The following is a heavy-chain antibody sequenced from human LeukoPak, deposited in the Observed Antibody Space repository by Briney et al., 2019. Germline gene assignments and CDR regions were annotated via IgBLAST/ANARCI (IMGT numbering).Heavy chain of an antibody. Sequence: GASVTVSCKTSGYTFIDYYIHWVRQAPGQGPEWMGWINPNGGATSYGQRFRGRVTMTRDTSISTAYMELSRLTSDDTAVYYCARPAPPSIVGATGWFDPWGQGTLVTVSS. J-gene: IGHJ5*02. CDR3: ARPAPPSIVGATGWFDP. D-gene: IGHD1-26*01. CDR1: GYTFIDYY. V-gene: IGHV1-2*02. CDR2: INPNGGAT.